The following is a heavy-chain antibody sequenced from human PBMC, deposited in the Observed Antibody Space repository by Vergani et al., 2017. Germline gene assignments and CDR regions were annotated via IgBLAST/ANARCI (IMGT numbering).Heavy chain of an antibody. CDR2: INHSGST. V-gene: IGHV4-34*01. Sequence: QVQLQQWGAGLLKPSETLSLTCAVYGGSFSGYYWSWIRQPPGKGLEWIGEINHSGSTNYNPSLKSRVTIPVDTSKNQYALKLSSVTAADTAVYYCARFPEEGATLLGRYLDWLPYDAFDIWGQGTMVTVSS. D-gene: IGHD3-9*01. CDR3: ARFPEEGATLLGRYLDWLPYDAFDI. J-gene: IGHJ3*02. CDR1: GGSFSGYY.